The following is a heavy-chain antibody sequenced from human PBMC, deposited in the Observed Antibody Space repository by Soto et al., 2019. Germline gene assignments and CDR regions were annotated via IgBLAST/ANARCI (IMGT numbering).Heavy chain of an antibody. J-gene: IGHJ5*02. CDR1: GGSISSGGYY. CDR3: ARGTGITMVRGVITPLGWFDP. V-gene: IGHV4-31*03. D-gene: IGHD3-10*01. CDR2: IYYSGST. Sequence: SETLSLTCTVSGGSISSGGYYWSWIRQHPGKGLEWIGYIYYSGSTYYNPSLKSRVTISVDTSKNQFSLKLSSVTAAHTAVYYCARGTGITMVRGVITPLGWFDPWGQGTLVIVPS.